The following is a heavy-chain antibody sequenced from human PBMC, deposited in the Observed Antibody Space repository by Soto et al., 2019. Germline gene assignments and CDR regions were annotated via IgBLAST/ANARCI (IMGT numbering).Heavy chain of an antibody. Sequence: QVQVLQSGAEVKKPGTSVRVSCKASGGTFSSYTISWVRQAPGRGLEWMGRIILILDIANYAQELQGRVTITADKSTSTAYMELSSLRSEDTAVYYCAIYSSGSDYWGQGTLVTVSS. V-gene: IGHV1-69*02. D-gene: IGHD6-19*01. CDR1: GGTFSSYT. CDR2: IILILDIA. J-gene: IGHJ4*02. CDR3: AIYSSGSDY.